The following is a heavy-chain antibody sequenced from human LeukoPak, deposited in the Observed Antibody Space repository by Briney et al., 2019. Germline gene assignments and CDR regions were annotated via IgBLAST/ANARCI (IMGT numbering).Heavy chain of an antibody. CDR3: ASVGSGSSPFDY. CDR2: IYYSGST. J-gene: IGHJ4*02. Sequence: SETLSLTCTVSGGSISSYYWSWIRQLPGKGLEWIGYIYYSGSTNYNPSLKSRVTISVDTSKNQFSLKLSSVTAADTAVYYCASVGSGSSPFDYWGQGTLVTVSS. D-gene: IGHD3-10*01. CDR1: GGSISSYY. V-gene: IGHV4-59*01.